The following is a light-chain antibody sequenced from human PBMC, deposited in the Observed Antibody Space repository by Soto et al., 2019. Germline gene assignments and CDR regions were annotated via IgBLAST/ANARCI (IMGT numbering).Light chain of an antibody. CDR3: QKYNSYPIN. CDR1: QSISSW. V-gene: IGKV1-5*03. J-gene: IGKJ5*01. Sequence: IQMPHSPSTLSASVVYRVTITCRASQSISSWLAWYQQKPGKAPKLLIYKASSLESGVPSRFSGSGSGTEFTLTISSLQPDDFSTYYCQKYNSYPINFGQGTRLEIK. CDR2: KAS.